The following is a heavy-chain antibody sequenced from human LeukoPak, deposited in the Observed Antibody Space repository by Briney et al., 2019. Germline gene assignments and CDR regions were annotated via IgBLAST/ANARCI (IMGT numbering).Heavy chain of an antibody. V-gene: IGHV3-30*18. CDR3: AKDLPEGSGSYPYYYYYGMDV. CDR1: GFTFSSYG. CDR2: ISCDGSNK. Sequence: GGSLRLSCAASGFTFSSYGMHWVRQAPGKGLEWVAVISCDGSNKYYADSVKGRFTISRDNSKNTLYLQMNSLRAEDTAVYYCAKDLPEGSGSYPYYYYYGMDVWGQGTTVTVSS. J-gene: IGHJ6*02. D-gene: IGHD1-26*01.